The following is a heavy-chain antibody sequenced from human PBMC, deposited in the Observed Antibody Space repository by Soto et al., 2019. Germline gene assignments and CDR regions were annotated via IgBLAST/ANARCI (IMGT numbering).Heavy chain of an antibody. CDR2: ISARGGSS. J-gene: IGHJ4*02. V-gene: IGHV3-23*04. CDR3: AKGSIEYSASVDN. D-gene: IGHD5-12*01. Sequence: EVQLVESGGGLVQTGGSLRLSCEASGFSFSSYDMHWVRQAPGKGLEWVSVISARGGSSYFADTVKGRFTISRDNSKNLLSPEMNSLRAEDTAIYFCAKGSIEYSASVDNWGQGTLVLVSS. CDR1: GFSFSSYD.